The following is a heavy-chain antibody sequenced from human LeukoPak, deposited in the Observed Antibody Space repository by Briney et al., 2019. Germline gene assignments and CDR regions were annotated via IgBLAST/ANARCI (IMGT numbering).Heavy chain of an antibody. J-gene: IGHJ4*02. CDR3: AKGAPYCSGGSCYSPFDY. CDR2: ISYDGSNK. Sequence: GRSLRLSCAASGFTFSSYAMHWVRQAPGKGLEWVAVISYDGSNKYYADSVKGRFTISRDNSKNTLYLQMNSLRAEDTAVYYCAKGAPYCSGGSCYSPFDYWGQGTLVTVSS. D-gene: IGHD2-15*01. CDR1: GFTFSSYA. V-gene: IGHV3-30*04.